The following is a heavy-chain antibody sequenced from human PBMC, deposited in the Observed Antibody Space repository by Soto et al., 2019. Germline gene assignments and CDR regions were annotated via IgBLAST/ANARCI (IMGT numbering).Heavy chain of an antibody. CDR2: ISSSSSTI. CDR1: GFTFSSYS. D-gene: IGHD3-10*01. J-gene: IGHJ6*03. Sequence: GGSLRLSCAASGFTFSSYSMNWVRQAPGKGLEWVSYISSSSSTIYYADSVKGRFTISRDNAKNSLYLQMNSLRAEDTAVYYCARVFSELWFGEKDYYYMDVWGKGTTVTVSS. V-gene: IGHV3-48*01. CDR3: ARVFSELWFGEKDYYYMDV.